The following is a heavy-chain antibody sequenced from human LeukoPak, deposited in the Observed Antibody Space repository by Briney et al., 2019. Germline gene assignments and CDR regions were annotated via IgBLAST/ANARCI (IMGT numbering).Heavy chain of an antibody. CDR2: ISGSGGST. CDR1: GFTFSSHA. Sequence: GGSLRLSCAASGFTFSSHAMSWVRQAPGKGLEWVSAISGSGGSTYYADSVKGRFTISRDNSKNTLYLQMNSLRAEDTAVYYCAKDQSIVGATYRFDPWGQGTLVTVSS. V-gene: IGHV3-23*01. J-gene: IGHJ5*02. CDR3: AKDQSIVGATYRFDP. D-gene: IGHD1-26*01.